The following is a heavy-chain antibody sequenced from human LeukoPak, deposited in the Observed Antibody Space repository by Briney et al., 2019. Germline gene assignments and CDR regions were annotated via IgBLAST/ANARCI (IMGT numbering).Heavy chain of an antibody. V-gene: IGHV3-23*01. CDR3: AKRGWFGENYLDY. CDR1: GFTFSSYA. D-gene: IGHD3-10*01. J-gene: IGHJ4*02. Sequence: PGGSLRLSCAASGFTFSSYAMSWVRQAPGKGLEWVSAISGSGGSTYYADSVKGRFTISRDNSKNTLYLQMNSLRADDTAVYYCAKRGWFGENYLDYWGQGTLVTVSS. CDR2: ISGSGGST.